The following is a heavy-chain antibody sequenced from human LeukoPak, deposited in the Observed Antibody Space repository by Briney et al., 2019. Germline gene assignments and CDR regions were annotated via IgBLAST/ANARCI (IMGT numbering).Heavy chain of an antibody. V-gene: IGHV3-53*01. CDR3: ARVLQGGYDGGYYFDY. J-gene: IGHJ4*02. CDR1: GFTVSSNY. Sequence: GGSLRLSCAASGFTVSSNYMSWVRQAPGKGLEWVSVIYSGGSTYYADSVKGRFTNSRDNSKNTLYLQMNSLRAEDTAVYYCARVLQGGYDGGYYFDYWGQGTLVTVSS. D-gene: IGHD5-12*01. CDR2: IYSGGST.